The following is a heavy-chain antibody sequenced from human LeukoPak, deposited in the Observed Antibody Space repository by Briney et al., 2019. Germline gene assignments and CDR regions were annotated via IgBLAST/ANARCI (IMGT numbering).Heavy chain of an antibody. CDR2: ISVSGGST. D-gene: IGHD4-11*01. Sequence: GGSLRVSCVASTFTFSSYAMSWVRQAPGKGLEWVSSISVSGGSTSCATSVKGRFSTSRDNSKNTLYLQMNSLRVEDTAVYYCAKAPTTVGGEGYWGQGTLVTVSS. CDR1: TFTFSSYA. CDR3: AKAPTTVGGEGY. J-gene: IGHJ4*02. V-gene: IGHV3-23*01.